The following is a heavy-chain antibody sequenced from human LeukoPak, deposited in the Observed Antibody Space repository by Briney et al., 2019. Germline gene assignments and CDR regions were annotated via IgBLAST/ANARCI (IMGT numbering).Heavy chain of an antibody. D-gene: IGHD6-13*01. Sequence: ASVTVSCKASGYTFTGYYMHWVRQAPGQGLEWMGWINPNSGGTNYAQKFQGRVTMTRDTSISTAYMELSRLRSDDTAVYYCARVGVYSSLHRRFDYWGQGTLVTVSS. CDR1: GYTFTGYY. CDR3: ARVGVYSSLHRRFDY. V-gene: IGHV1-2*02. CDR2: INPNSGGT. J-gene: IGHJ4*02.